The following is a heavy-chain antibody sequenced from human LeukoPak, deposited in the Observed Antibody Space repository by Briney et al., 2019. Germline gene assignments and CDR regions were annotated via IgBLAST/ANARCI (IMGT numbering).Heavy chain of an antibody. V-gene: IGHV4-4*07. CDR3: ARDFKWFGESYHYYYMDV. CDR2: IYTSGST. CDR1: GVSISYGYY. J-gene: IGHJ6*03. Sequence: PSETLSLTCDVSGVSISYGYYWGWIRQPAGKGLEWIGRIYTSGSTNYNPSLKSRVTMSVDTSKNQFSLKLSSVTAADTAVYYCARDFKWFGESYHYYYMDVWGKGTTVTVSS. D-gene: IGHD3-10*01.